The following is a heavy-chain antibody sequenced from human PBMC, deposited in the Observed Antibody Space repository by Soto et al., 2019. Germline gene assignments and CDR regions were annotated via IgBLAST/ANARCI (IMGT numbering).Heavy chain of an antibody. J-gene: IGHJ4*01. CDR2: LYYTGAA. CDR1: NGSISQYY. D-gene: IGHD2-8*01. CDR3: ARVINSTANEGHPVFAY. Sequence: QVQLQESGPRLVKPSETLSLTCTVSNGSISQYYWNWIRQSPGKGLEWIGYLYYTGAATYNPSLTRPRDTHLDQYTPLSCLQLTSVTAAYTAFYLCARVINSTANEGHPVFAYWG. V-gene: IGHV4-59*01.